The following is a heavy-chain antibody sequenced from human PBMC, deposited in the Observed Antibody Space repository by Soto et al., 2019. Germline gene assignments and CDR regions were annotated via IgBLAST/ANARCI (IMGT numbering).Heavy chain of an antibody. J-gene: IGHJ6*02. Sequence: VASVKVSCKASGYTFTSYGISWVRQAPGQGLEWMGWISAYNGNTNYAQKLQGRVTMTTDTSTSTAYMELRSLRSDDTAVYYCARDSYDSSGYLYSYYYYGMDVWGQGTTVTVSS. V-gene: IGHV1-18*01. CDR3: ARDSYDSSGYLYSYYYYGMDV. CDR1: GYTFTSYG. CDR2: ISAYNGNT. D-gene: IGHD3-22*01.